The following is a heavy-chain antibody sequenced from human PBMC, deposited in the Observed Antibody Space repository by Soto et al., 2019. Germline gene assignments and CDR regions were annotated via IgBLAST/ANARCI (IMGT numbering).Heavy chain of an antibody. CDR3: AREDILGARSFDY. Sequence: GALRLSWAASGFTFSGYSVNWVRQAPGKGLEWVSYISSGSKTIYYAESVKGRFTVSRDNARNSQYLQMNSLRDEDTAVYYCAREDILGARSFDYCGQGTLVTVSS. CDR2: ISSGSKTI. CDR1: GFTFSGYS. J-gene: IGHJ4*02. V-gene: IGHV3-48*02. D-gene: IGHD1-26*01.